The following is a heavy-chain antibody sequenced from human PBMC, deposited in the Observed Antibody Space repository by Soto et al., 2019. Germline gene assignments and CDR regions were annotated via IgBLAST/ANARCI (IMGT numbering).Heavy chain of an antibody. V-gene: IGHV1-24*01. D-gene: IGHD3-22*01. CDR1: GYTLTELS. Sequence: ASVKVSCKVSGYTLTELSMHWVRQAPGKGLEWMGGFDPEDGETIYAQKFQGRVTMTEDTSTDTAYMELSSLRSEDTAVYYCAPASSITMIEPHAFDIWGQGTMVTVSS. J-gene: IGHJ3*02. CDR3: APASSITMIEPHAFDI. CDR2: FDPEDGET.